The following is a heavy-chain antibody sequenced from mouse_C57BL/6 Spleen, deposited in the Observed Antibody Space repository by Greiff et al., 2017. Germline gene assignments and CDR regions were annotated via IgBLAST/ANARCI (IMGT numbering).Heavy chain of an antibody. V-gene: IGHV1-4*01. CDR3: ASGGLYFDY. J-gene: IGHJ2*01. CDR1: GYTFTSYT. CDR2: INPSSGYT. Sequence: VLLVESGAELARPGASVKMSCKASGYTFTSYTMHWVKQRPGQGLEWIGYINPSSGYTKYNQKFKDKATLTADKSSSAAYMQLSSLTSEDSAVYDCASGGLYFDYWGQGTTLTVSS.